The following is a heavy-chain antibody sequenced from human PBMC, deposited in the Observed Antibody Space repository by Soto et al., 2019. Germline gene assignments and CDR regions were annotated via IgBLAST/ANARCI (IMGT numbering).Heavy chain of an antibody. CDR3: AFDFWASYGLDV. CDR1: GFTFGDHV. Sequence: EVQLVESGGGLVQPGRSLRLSCIGSGFTFGDHVLSWVRQAPGKGLEWVGFIRTNAFGGPTEYAASVKGRFVISRDDSNRIAYLQMNSLKTEDTAVYYCAFDFWASYGLDVWGQGTTVTVSS. D-gene: IGHD3-3*01. J-gene: IGHJ6*02. V-gene: IGHV3-49*04. CDR2: IRTNAFGGPT.